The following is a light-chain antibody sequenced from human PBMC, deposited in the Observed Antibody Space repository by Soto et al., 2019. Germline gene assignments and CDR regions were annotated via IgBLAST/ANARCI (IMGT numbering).Light chain of an antibody. J-gene: IGLJ1*01. CDR3: LLSYSGASYV. CDR1: TGAVTSGHY. Sequence: QTVVGQEPSLTVSPGGTVTLTCGSSTGAVTSGHYPYWFQQKPGQAPRTLIYDTSNKHSWTPARFSGSLLGGKAALTLSGAQPEDEAEYYCLLSYSGASYVFGTGTRSPS. CDR2: DTS. V-gene: IGLV7-46*01.